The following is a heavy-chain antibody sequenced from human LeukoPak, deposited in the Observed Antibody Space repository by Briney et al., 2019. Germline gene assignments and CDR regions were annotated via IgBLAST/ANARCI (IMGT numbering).Heavy chain of an antibody. Sequence: PGGSLRLSCAASGFTFSSYSMNWVRQAPGKGLEWVSSISSSSSYIYYADSVKGRFTISRDNAKNSLYLQMNSLRAEDTAVYYCARESALWFGELFVPDYYYYMDVWGKGTTVTISS. CDR1: GFTFSSYS. D-gene: IGHD3-10*01. V-gene: IGHV3-21*01. CDR3: ARESALWFGELFVPDYYYYMDV. CDR2: ISSSSSYI. J-gene: IGHJ6*03.